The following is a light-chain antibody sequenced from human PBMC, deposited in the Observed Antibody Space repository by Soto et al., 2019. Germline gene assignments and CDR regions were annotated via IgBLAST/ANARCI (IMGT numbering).Light chain of an antibody. J-gene: IGKJ1*01. Sequence: EAVMTQSPVTLPVSPGERATLSCTASQSVSSNLAWYQQNPGQAPRLLIYDTSTRATGIPARFSGGGSGTEYTLTISSLQPEDVATYYCQKSSSTPQTFGQGTKVDIK. CDR1: QSVSSN. V-gene: IGKV3-15*01. CDR3: QKSSSTPQT. CDR2: DTS.